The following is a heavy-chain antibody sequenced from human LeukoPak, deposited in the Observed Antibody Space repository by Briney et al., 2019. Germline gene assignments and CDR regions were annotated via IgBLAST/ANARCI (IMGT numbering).Heavy chain of an antibody. V-gene: IGHV1-8*01. CDR2: MNPNSGNT. CDR1: GYTFTSYD. D-gene: IGHD2-15*01. J-gene: IGHJ6*02. Sequence: ASVKVSCKASGYTFTSYDINWVRQATGQGLEWMGWMNPNSGNTGYAQKFQGRVTMTRNTSISTAYMELNSLRSEDTAVYYCASSLVVAAEADYYYYYGMDVWGQGTTVTVSS. CDR3: ASSLVVAAEADYYYYYGMDV.